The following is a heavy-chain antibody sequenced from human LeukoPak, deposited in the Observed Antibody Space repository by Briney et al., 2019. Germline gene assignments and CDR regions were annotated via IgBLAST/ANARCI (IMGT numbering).Heavy chain of an antibody. CDR2: INACNGNT. CDR3: ARDYCSGGSCYLVLDP. J-gene: IGHJ5*02. V-gene: IGHV1-18*01. Sequence: AAVKVSCKASGYTFTSYGISWVRQAPGQGLEWMGWINACNGNTNYAQKLQGRVTMTTDTSTSTAYMELRSLRSDDTAVYYCARDYCSGGSCYLVLDPWGQGTLVTVSS. CDR1: GYTFTSYG. D-gene: IGHD2-15*01.